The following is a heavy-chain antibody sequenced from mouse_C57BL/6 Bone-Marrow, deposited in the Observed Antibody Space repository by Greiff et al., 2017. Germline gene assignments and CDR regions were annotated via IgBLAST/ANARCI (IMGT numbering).Heavy chain of an antibody. D-gene: IGHD2-4*01. J-gene: IGHJ4*01. CDR2: IYPGSGST. CDR3: ANLYEYEGDYYAMDY. Sequence: QVQLQQPGAELVKPGASVKMSCKASGYTFTSYWITWVKQRPGQSLEWIGDIYPGSGSTNYNEKFKSKATLTVDTSSSTAYMQLSSLTSEDSAVYYCANLYEYEGDYYAMDYWGQGTSVTVSS. CDR1: GYTFTSYW. V-gene: IGHV1-55*01.